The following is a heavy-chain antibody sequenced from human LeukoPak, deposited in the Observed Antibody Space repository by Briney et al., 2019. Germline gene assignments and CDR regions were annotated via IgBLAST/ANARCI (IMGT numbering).Heavy chain of an antibody. CDR3: AKDQYTYYYDSSGYYPLGY. D-gene: IGHD3-22*01. J-gene: IGHJ4*02. CDR1: GFTFSSYA. V-gene: IGHV3-23*01. CDR2: ISGSGGST. Sequence: GGSLRLSCAASGFTFSSYAMSWVRQAPGKGLEWVSAISGSGGSTYYADSVKGRFTISRDNSKNTLYLQMNSLRGEDTAVYYCAKDQYTYYYDSSGYYPLGYWGQGTLVIVSS.